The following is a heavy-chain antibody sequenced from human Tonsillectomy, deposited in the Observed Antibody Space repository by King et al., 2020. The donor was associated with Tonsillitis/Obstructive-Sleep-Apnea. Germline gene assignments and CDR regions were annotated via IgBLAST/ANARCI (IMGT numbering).Heavy chain of an antibody. CDR3: ARSFYDGSGYYYSYFDY. Sequence: QLVQSGAEVKKPGSSVKVSCKASGGTFSSFAISWVRQAPGQGLEWMGGIIPIFGTAKYAQKFQGRVTITAYESTSTAYMELSSLRSEDTAVYYCARSFYDGSGYYYSYFDYWGQGTPVTVSS. J-gene: IGHJ4*02. CDR2: IIPIFGTA. CDR1: GGTFSSFA. D-gene: IGHD3-22*01. V-gene: IGHV1-69*12.